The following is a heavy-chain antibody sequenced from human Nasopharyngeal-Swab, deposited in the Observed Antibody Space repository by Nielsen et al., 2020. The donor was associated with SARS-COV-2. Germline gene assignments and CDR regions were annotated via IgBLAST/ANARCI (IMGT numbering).Heavy chain of an antibody. D-gene: IGHD3-10*01. CDR2: ISGSGGST. CDR3: AKDRGYYGSGSYGFDC. V-gene: IGHV3-23*01. J-gene: IGHJ4*02. Sequence: GESLKISCAASGFTFGNYAMNWVRQAPGKGLEWVSAISGSGGSTYDADSVKGRFTISRANSKNTLFLQMNSLRAEDTAVYYCAKDRGYYGSGSYGFDCWGQGTLVTVSS. CDR1: GFTFGNYA.